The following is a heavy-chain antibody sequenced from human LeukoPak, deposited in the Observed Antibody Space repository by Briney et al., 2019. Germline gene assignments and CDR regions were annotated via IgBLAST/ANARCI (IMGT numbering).Heavy chain of an antibody. Sequence: ASVNVSCKASVYTFTIYYMHWVRQAPGQGLEWMGIINPSGGSTSYAQKFQGRVTMTRDTSTSTVYMELSSLRSEDTAVYYCAREGAGWGSITMVRGVLYYMDVWGKGTTVTVSS. CDR2: INPSGGST. V-gene: IGHV1-46*01. J-gene: IGHJ6*03. CDR1: VYTFTIYY. CDR3: AREGAGWGSITMVRGVLYYMDV. D-gene: IGHD3-10*01.